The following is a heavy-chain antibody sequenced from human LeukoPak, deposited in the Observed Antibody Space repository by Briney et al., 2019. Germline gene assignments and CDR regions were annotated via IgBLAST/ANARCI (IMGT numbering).Heavy chain of an antibody. Sequence: GRSLRLSCAASGFTFSSYAMHWVRQAPGKGLEWVAVISYDGSNKYYADSVKGRFTISRDNSKNTLYLQMNSLRAEDTAVYYCARSWKGGSGSYFYRMDVWGQGTTVTVSS. D-gene: IGHD3-10*01. CDR2: ISYDGSNK. CDR1: GFTFSSYA. J-gene: IGHJ6*02. V-gene: IGHV3-30*04. CDR3: ARSWKGGSGSYFYRMDV.